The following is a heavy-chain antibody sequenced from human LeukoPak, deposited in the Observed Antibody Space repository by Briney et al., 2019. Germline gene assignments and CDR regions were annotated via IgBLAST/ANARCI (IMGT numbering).Heavy chain of an antibody. CDR2: IYYSGTT. Sequence: PSQTLSLTCTVSGGSITSGGSYWSWIRQHPGKCLEWIGYIYYSGTTYYNPSLRSRVIISVDTSKNQFSLKLNSVTAADTAVYYCARNPDTTMIVDVWGQGTLVTVSS. D-gene: IGHD3-22*01. V-gene: IGHV4-31*03. J-gene: IGHJ4*02. CDR3: ARNPDTTMIVDV. CDR1: GGSITSGGSY.